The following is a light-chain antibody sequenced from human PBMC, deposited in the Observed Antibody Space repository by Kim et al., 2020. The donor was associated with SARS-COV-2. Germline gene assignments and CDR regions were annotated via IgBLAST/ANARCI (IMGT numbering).Light chain of an antibody. V-gene: IGKV3-11*01. CDR2: DAS. Sequence: CPGERATLSCRASQSVSSYLAWYQYEPGQAPRLLTYDASNRATGIPARFSVSGSGTVFTLNINSLEPEDVAVYYSQQRSNGPPLTFGGGTK. J-gene: IGKJ4*01. CDR3: QQRSNGPPLT. CDR1: QSVSSY.